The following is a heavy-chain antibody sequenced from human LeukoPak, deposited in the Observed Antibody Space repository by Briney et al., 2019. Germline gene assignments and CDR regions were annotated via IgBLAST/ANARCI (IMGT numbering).Heavy chain of an antibody. Sequence: SETLSLTCTVSGGSISSGGYYWSWIRQHPGKGLEWIGYIYYSGSTNYNPSLKSRVTISVDTSKNQFSLKLSSVTAADTAVYYCARGDDSSGYFTYFDYWGQGTLVTVSS. CDR2: IYYSGST. CDR1: GGSISSGGYY. V-gene: IGHV4-61*08. D-gene: IGHD3-22*01. J-gene: IGHJ4*02. CDR3: ARGDDSSGYFTYFDY.